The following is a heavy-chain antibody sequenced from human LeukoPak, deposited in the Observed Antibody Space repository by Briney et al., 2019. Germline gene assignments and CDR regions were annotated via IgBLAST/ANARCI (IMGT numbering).Heavy chain of an antibody. V-gene: IGHV3-33*08. Sequence: PGGSLRLSCAASGFTFSSYAMSWVRQAPGKGLEWVAVIWYDGSNKYYADSVKGRFTISRDNSKNTLYLQMNSLSAEDTAVYYCARDQWLVPDYWGQGTLVTVSS. D-gene: IGHD6-19*01. CDR2: IWYDGSNK. J-gene: IGHJ4*02. CDR1: GFTFSSYA. CDR3: ARDQWLVPDY.